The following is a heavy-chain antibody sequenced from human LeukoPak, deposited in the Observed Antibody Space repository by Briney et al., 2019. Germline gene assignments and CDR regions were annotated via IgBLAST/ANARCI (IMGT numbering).Heavy chain of an antibody. V-gene: IGHV3-30*04. J-gene: IGHJ6*04. CDR3: ARGIGDYYYYGMDV. CDR1: GFTFSSYA. Sequence: PGGSLRLSCAASGFTFSSYAMSWVRQVPGKGLEWVAVISYDGSNKYYADSVKGRFTISRDNSKNTLYLQMNSLRAEDTAVYYCARGIGDYYYYGMDVWGKGTTVTVSS. CDR2: ISYDGSNK. D-gene: IGHD3-10*01.